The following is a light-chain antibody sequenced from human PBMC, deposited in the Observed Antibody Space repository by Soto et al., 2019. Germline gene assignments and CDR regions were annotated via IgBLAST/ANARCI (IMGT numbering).Light chain of an antibody. CDR3: HHYGYGADT. J-gene: IGKJ2*01. CDR2: GAS. V-gene: IGKV3-20*01. Sequence: ELVLTQSPGTLSLSPGERATLSCRASESVRNSSLAWYQQQPGQAPRLLIFGASSRATGIPDRFTGSGSGADFSLTISRLEPEDTAGYFCHHYGYGADTFGQGTKLEIK. CDR1: ESVRNSS.